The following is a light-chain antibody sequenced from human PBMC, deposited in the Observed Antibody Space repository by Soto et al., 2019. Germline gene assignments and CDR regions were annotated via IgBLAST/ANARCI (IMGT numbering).Light chain of an antibody. CDR3: QQRSNWPLSIT. J-gene: IGKJ5*01. Sequence: EIVMTQSPATLSVSPGERASLSCRASQSVSSNLAWYQQKPGQTPRLLIYATSTRATGIPARFSGSGSGTDFTLTISSLEPEDSAVYYCQQRSNWPLSITFGQGTRLEIK. CDR1: QSVSSN. V-gene: IGKV3-11*01. CDR2: ATS.